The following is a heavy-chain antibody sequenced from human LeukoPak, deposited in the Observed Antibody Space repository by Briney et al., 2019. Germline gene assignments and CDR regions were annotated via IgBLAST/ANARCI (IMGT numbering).Heavy chain of an antibody. D-gene: IGHD3-22*01. CDR1: GFTFDDYA. Sequence: GGSLRLSCAASGFTFDDYAMHWVRQAPGKGLEWVSGISWNSGSIGYADSVKGRFTISRDNSKNSLYLQMNSLRAEDTALYYCAKEMGIAYYYDSSGYQFDYWGQGTLVTVSS. V-gene: IGHV3-9*01. CDR2: ISWNSGSI. J-gene: IGHJ4*02. CDR3: AKEMGIAYYYDSSGYQFDY.